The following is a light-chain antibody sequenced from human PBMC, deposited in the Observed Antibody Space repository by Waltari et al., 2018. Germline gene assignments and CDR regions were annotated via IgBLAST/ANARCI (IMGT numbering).Light chain of an antibody. CDR1: QSVSSN. CDR3: QQRSNLVT. J-gene: IGKJ4*01. V-gene: IGKV3-11*01. Sequence: EIVLTQSPATLSLSPGERATLACRASQSVSSNLAWYQQKPGQAPRLLSYDASNRATGSPVRFSGSGSGTDFTLTISSLEPEDIAVYYCQQRSNLVTFGGGTKVEIK. CDR2: DAS.